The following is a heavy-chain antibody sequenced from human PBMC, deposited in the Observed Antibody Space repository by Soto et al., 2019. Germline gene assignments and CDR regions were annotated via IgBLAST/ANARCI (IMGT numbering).Heavy chain of an antibody. V-gene: IGHV3-23*01. CDR3: AKDLIAAAGHFDY. CDR1: GFTFSSYV. CDR2: ISGSGGST. Sequence: LXLSCAASGFTFSSYVMSWVRQAPGKGLEWVSAISGSGGSTYYADSVKGRFTISRDNSKNTLYLQMNSLRAEDTAVYYCAKDLIAAAGHFDYWGQGTLVTVSS. J-gene: IGHJ4*02. D-gene: IGHD6-13*01.